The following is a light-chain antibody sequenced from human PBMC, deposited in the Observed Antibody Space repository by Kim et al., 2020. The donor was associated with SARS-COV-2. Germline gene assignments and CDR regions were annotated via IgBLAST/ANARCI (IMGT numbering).Light chain of an antibody. CDR2: AVT. CDR1: SSDVGAYNY. J-gene: IGLJ1*01. CDR3: CSYAGSYTYV. V-gene: IGLV2-11*03. Sequence: GQSVTIPCTGTSSDVGAYNYVSWYQQHPGQAPKLIIYAVTKRPSGVPDRFSGSKSGNTASLTISGLQAEDEADYYCCSYAGSYTYVFGTGTKVTVL.